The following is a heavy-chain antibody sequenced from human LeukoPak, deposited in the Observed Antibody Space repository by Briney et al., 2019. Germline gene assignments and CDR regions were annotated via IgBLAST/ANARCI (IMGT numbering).Heavy chain of an antibody. CDR1: GGSISSYY. Sequence: PSETLSLTCTVSGGSISSYYWSWIRQPPGKGLEWIGYIYYSGSTNYNPPLKSRVTISVDTSKNQFSLKLSSVTAADTAVYYCARHPGAPPEFDYWGQGTLVTVSS. CDR3: ARHPGAPPEFDY. V-gene: IGHV4-59*08. J-gene: IGHJ4*02. CDR2: IYYSGST.